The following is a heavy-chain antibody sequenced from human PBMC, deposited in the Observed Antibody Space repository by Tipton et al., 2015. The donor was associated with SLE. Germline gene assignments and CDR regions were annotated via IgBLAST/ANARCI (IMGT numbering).Heavy chain of an antibody. CDR2: VSYLGST. CDR1: GGFIGSGSYY. J-gene: IGHJ4*02. CDR3: ATSPLTV. Sequence: TLSLTCSVSGGFIGSGSYYWGWIRQPPGKGLEWIGSVSYLGSTSYNATLESRVTISIDTSKKHFSLKLSSVTAADTAVYYCATSPLTVWGQGTLVTVSS. V-gene: IGHV4-39*07.